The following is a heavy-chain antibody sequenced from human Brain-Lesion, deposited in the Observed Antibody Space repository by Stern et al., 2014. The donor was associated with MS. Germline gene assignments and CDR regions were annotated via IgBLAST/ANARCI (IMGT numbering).Heavy chain of an antibody. V-gene: IGHV4-61*02. CDR1: GGSISSGSFY. J-gene: IGHJ4*02. D-gene: IGHD5-18*01. Sequence: VQLVESGPGLVKPSQTLSLTCIVSGGSISSGSFYWNWIRQPAGKGLEWIGRIYSSGSTNYNPYLKSRVTISGDTSKNQFSLKVFSMTAADTAVYYCARETGGYTYGDTDFFDYWGQGALVTVSS. CDR3: ARETGGYTYGDTDFFDY. CDR2: IYSSGST.